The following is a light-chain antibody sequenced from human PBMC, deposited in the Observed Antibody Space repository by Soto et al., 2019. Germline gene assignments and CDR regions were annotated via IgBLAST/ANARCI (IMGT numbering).Light chain of an antibody. CDR2: DND. Sequence: QSVLTQAPSVSAAPGQKVTISCSGSSSNIGNNFVSWYQQLPGTAPKLLIYDNDKRPSGIPDRFSGSKSGTSATLGITGLQTGDEADYYCATWDGSLSAVVFGGGTKLTVL. V-gene: IGLV1-51*01. J-gene: IGLJ2*01. CDR1: SSNIGNNF. CDR3: ATWDGSLSAVV.